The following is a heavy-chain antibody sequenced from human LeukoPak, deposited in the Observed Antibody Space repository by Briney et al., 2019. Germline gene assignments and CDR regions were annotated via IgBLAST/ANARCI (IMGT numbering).Heavy chain of an antibody. D-gene: IGHD3-10*01. CDR2: ISGSGGST. CDR1: GFTFSSYA. CDR3: AKTGSPSYYFDY. Sequence: PGGSLRLSWAASGFTFSSYAMSWVRQAPGKGLEWVSAISGSGGSTYYADSVKGRFTISRDNSKNTLYLQMNSLRAEDTAVYYCAKTGSPSYYFDYWGQGTLVTVSS. J-gene: IGHJ4*02. V-gene: IGHV3-23*01.